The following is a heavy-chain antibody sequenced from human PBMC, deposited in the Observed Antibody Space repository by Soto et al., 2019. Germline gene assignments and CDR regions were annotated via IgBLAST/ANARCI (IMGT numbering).Heavy chain of an antibody. CDR2: IIPIFGTA. V-gene: IGHV1-69*01. J-gene: IGHJ4*02. CDR3: AGEPSSGSYLNYFDY. Sequence: QVQLVQSGAEVKEPGSSVKVSCKASGGTFSSYAISWVRQAPGQGLEWMGGIIPIFGTANYAQKFQGRVTITADESTSTAYMELSSLRSEDTAVYYCAGEPSSGSYLNYFDYWGQGTLVTVSS. D-gene: IGHD1-26*01. CDR1: GGTFSSYA.